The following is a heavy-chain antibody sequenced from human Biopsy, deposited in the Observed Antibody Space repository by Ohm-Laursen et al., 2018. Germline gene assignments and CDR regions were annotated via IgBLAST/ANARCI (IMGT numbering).Heavy chain of an antibody. CDR1: GYSFTSYY. CDR3: ARNTGWYGDLYYFDY. V-gene: IGHV1-46*01. Sequence: ASVKVSCKASGYSFTSYYMHWVRQAPGQGLEWMGMINPSGSTKSYLQIFQGRVTMTRDTSKSTVYMELSSLRSADTAVYFCARNTGWYGDLYYFDYWGQGTLVTVSS. D-gene: IGHD6-19*01. CDR2: INPSGSTK. J-gene: IGHJ4*02.